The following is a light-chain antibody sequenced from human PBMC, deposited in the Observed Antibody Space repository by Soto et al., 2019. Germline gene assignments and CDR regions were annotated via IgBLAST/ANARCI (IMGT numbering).Light chain of an antibody. J-gene: IGKJ1*01. CDR2: TAS. Sequence: AIQMSHSPSSPSASLGDRGSVSFRASQAIRNDLGWYQQKPGKAPKLLIYTASTLQSGVPSRFSGSGSGADFTLTIRSLQPEDSATYYCLHDYSYPRTFGQGTKVDIK. V-gene: IGKV1-6*01. CDR1: QAIRND. CDR3: LHDYSYPRT.